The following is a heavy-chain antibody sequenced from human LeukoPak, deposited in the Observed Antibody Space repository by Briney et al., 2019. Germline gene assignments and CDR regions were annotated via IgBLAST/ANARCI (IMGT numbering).Heavy chain of an antibody. CDR2: IYNGETT. CDR3: ARPRDYGFDY. D-gene: IGHD4/OR15-4a*01. Sequence: PSETLSLTRTVSGGSISSSSPYWGWIRQPPGKGLEWIGTIYNGETTYYNSSLKSRVTISVDRSKNQFSLKLSSVTAADTAVYYCARPRDYGFDYWGQGTLVTVSS. CDR1: GGSISSSSPY. V-gene: IGHV4-39*01. J-gene: IGHJ4*02.